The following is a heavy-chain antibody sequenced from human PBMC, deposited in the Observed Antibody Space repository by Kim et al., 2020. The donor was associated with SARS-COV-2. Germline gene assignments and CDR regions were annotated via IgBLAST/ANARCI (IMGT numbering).Heavy chain of an antibody. Sequence: SGPTLVNPTQTLTLTCTFSGFSLSTSGMCVSWIRQPPGKALEWLALIDWDDDKYYSTSLKTRLTISKDTSKNQVVLTMTNMDPVDTATYYCARMGRSSGWYGYYYYGMDVWGQGTTVTVSS. V-gene: IGHV2-70*01. J-gene: IGHJ6*02. CDR1: GFSLSTSGMC. D-gene: IGHD6-19*01. CDR2: IDWDDDK. CDR3: ARMGRSSGWYGYYYYGMDV.